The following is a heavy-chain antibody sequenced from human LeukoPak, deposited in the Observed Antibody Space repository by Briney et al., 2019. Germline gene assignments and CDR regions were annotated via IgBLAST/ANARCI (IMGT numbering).Heavy chain of an antibody. Sequence: GGSLRLSCAVSGFTLSNYWMAWVRQAPGKGLEWVANIKQDGSEKYYADSVKGRFTISRDNAKNSLYLQMNTLRVEDTAVYYCAQGGATISDYWGQGTLVTVSS. CDR2: IKQDGSEK. V-gene: IGHV3-7*01. J-gene: IGHJ4*02. CDR3: AQGGATISDY. D-gene: IGHD5-12*01. CDR1: GFTLSNYW.